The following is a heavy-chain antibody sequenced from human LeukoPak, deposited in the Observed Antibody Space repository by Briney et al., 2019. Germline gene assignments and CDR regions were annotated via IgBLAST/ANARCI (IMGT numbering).Heavy chain of an antibody. Sequence: SVKVSCKASGGTFSSYTISWVRQAPGQGLEWMGGIIPIFGTANYAQKFQGRVTITADESTGTAYMELSSLRSEDTAVYYCARDRGYCSSTSCYLPRVRLDYWGQGTLVTVSS. J-gene: IGHJ4*02. CDR1: GGTFSSYT. V-gene: IGHV1-69*01. CDR2: IIPIFGTA. D-gene: IGHD2-2*01. CDR3: ARDRGYCSSTSCYLPRVRLDY.